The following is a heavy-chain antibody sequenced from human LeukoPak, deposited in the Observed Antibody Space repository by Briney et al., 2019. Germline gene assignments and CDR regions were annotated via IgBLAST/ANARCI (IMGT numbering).Heavy chain of an antibody. J-gene: IGHJ4*02. CDR1: GFPLSSYW. CDR2: IKQDGSDK. D-gene: IGHD1-1*01. CDR3: ARLTGTTGFDY. V-gene: IGHV3-7*01. Sequence: PGGSLRLSCAASGFPLSSYWMSWVRQAPGKGLEWVANIKQDGSDKYYVDSVKGRFTISRDNAKNSLYLQVNRLRADDTAVYYCARLTGTTGFDYWGQGTLVTVSS.